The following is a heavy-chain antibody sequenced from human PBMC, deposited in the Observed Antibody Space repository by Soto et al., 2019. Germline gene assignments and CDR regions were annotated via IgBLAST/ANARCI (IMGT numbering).Heavy chain of an antibody. V-gene: IGHV1-3*05. CDR1: GYIFTNYA. CDR2: INGGNGNT. Sequence: QVQLVQSGAEEKKPGASVKVSCKASGYIFTNYAMHWVRQAPWQRLEWMGWINGGNGNTKYSPKFHCRVAFTRDTSATTAYMEMSSLRSEDTAVYYCARGKSLTVITSFDPWGQGPLVTVSS. J-gene: IGHJ5*02. D-gene: IGHD4-17*01. CDR3: ARGKSLTVITSFDP.